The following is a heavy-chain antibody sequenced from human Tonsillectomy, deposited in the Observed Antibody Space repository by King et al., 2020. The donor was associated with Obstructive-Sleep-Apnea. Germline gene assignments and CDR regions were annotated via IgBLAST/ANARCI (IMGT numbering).Heavy chain of an antibody. D-gene: IGHD3-10*01. Sequence: VQLVESGGGLVKPGGSLRLSCAASGFTFNDYYMSWIRQAPGKGLEWVSYINDRGNTISYADPVKGRFTISRDNAKNSLYLQINSLRAGDTAMYYCAGDRLLWFGDPGGVFDIWGQGTMVSVSS. V-gene: IGHV3-11*01. CDR3: AGDRLLWFGDPGGVFDI. CDR1: GFTFNDYY. J-gene: IGHJ3*02. CDR2: INDRGNTI.